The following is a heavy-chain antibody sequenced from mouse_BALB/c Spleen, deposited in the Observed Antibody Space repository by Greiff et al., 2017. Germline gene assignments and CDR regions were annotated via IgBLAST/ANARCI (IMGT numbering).Heavy chain of an antibody. V-gene: IGHV5-12-1*01. Sequence: EVKLVESGGGLVKPGGSLKLSCAASGFAFSSYDMSWVRQTPEKRLEWVAYISSGGGSTYYPDTVKGRFTISRDNAKNTLYLQMSSLKSEDTAMYYCARQRGLFDYWGQGTTLTVSS. J-gene: IGHJ2*01. CDR2: ISSGGGST. D-gene: IGHD3-3*01. CDR1: GFAFSSYD. CDR3: ARQRGLFDY.